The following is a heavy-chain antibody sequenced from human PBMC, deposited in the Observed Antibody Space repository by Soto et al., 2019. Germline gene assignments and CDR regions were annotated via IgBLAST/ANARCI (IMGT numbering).Heavy chain of an antibody. Sequence: NPGGSLRLSCAGSGFTFGDSYMSWIRQAPGKGLEWLSYISPGSRYPAYADSVKGRFTISRDNARRSLFLQMTSLTAEDTAMYYCVRGGGGGLFDPWGQGTMVTVSS. CDR1: GFTFGDSY. V-gene: IGHV3-11*06. D-gene: IGHD2-15*01. CDR3: VRGGGGGLFDP. CDR2: ISPGSRYP. J-gene: IGHJ5*02.